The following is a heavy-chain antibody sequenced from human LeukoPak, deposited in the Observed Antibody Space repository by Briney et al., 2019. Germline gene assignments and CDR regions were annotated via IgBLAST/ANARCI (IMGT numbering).Heavy chain of an antibody. V-gene: IGHV1-69*05. D-gene: IGHD5-12*01. CDR3: ATINRYYYDMDV. CDR2: IIPIFGTA. CDR1: GGTFSSYA. J-gene: IGHJ6*03. Sequence: SVKVSCKASGGTFSSYAISWVRQAPGQGLEWMGGIIPIFGTANYAQKFQGRVTITTDESTSTAYMELSSLRSEDTAVYYCATINRYYYDMDVWGKGTTVTVPS.